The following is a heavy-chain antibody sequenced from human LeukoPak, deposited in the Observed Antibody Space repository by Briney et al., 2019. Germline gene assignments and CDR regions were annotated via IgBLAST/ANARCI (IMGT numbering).Heavy chain of an antibody. CDR1: GGSISSGDYY. CDR2: IYYSGST. CDR3: AREEDGGVDY. V-gene: IGHV4-30-4*01. D-gene: IGHD4-23*01. Sequence: SETLSLTCTGSGGSISSGDYYWSWIRQPPGKGLEWIGYIYYSGSTYYNPSLKSRVTISVDTSKNQFSLKLSSVTAADTAVYYCAREEDGGVDYWGQGTLVTVSS. J-gene: IGHJ4*02.